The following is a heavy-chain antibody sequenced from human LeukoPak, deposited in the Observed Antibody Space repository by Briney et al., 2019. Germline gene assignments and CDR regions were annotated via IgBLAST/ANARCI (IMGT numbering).Heavy chain of an antibody. CDR1: GGSFRGYY. CDR3: ARGFSFTEGRYGGNSGSCFDS. D-gene: IGHD4-23*01. J-gene: IGHJ4*02. V-gene: IGHV4-34*01. CDR2: INHMETC. Sequence: PSETLSLTCAVYGGSFRGYYWSWIRQPPGKGLEWIGEINHMETCNYNPSLKSRVTISVDTSKNQSSLKLSSVTAADTAVYYCARGFSFTEGRYGGNSGSCFDSWGQGTPVTASS.